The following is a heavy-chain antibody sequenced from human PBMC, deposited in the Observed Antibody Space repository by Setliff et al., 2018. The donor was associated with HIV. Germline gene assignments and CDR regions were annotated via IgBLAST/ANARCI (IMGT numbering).Heavy chain of an antibody. Sequence: GGSLRLSCAASGFTFSSYSMNWVRQAPGKGLEWISYNGIINGAKHYADSMEGRFTISRDDAKNSLYLQMDSLRAEDTAVYYCVRDRDWAFDYWGPGTMVTVSS. J-gene: IGHJ4*03. CDR2: NGIINGAK. CDR3: VRDRDWAFDY. CDR1: GFTFSSYS. V-gene: IGHV3-48*01. D-gene: IGHD3-9*01.